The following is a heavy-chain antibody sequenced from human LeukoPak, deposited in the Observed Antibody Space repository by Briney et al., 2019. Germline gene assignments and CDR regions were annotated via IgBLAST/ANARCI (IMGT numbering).Heavy chain of an antibody. Sequence: ASVKVSCKASGYTFNSYGISWVRQAPGQGLEWMGWISGYNGNTKYAQKLQGRVTMITDTSTSTAYMELRSLRSDDTAVYYCAREVATITVAAAGGIDYWGQGTLVTVSS. J-gene: IGHJ4*02. V-gene: IGHV1-18*01. CDR3: AREVATITVAAAGGIDY. CDR2: ISGYNGNT. D-gene: IGHD5-12*01. CDR1: GYTFNSYG.